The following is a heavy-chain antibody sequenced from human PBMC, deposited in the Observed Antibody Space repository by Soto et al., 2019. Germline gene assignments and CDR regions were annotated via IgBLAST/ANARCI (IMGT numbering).Heavy chain of an antibody. J-gene: IGHJ5*02. V-gene: IGHV1-18*01. CDR3: ARVGPGLVVVAATPPPYWFDP. CDR2: ISAYNGNT. Sequence: ASVKVSCKASGGTFSSYGISWVRQAPGQGLEWMGWISAYNGNTNYAQKLQGRVTMTTDTSTSTAYMELRSLRSDDTAVYYCARVGPGLVVVAATPPPYWFDPWGQGTLVTVSS. D-gene: IGHD2-15*01. CDR1: GGTFSSYG.